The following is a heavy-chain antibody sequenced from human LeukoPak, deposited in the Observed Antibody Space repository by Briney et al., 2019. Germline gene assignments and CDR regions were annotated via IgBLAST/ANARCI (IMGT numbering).Heavy chain of an antibody. CDR1: GYTFTSYY. V-gene: IGHV1-69*06. CDR2: IIPIFGTA. CDR3: ARGLVVATITYYYYYMDV. Sequence: SVKVSCKASGYTFTSYYMHWVRQAPGQGLGWMGGIIPIFGTANYAQKFQGRVTITADKSTSTAYMELSSLRSEDTAVYYCARGLVVATITYYYYYMDVWGKGTTVTVSS. D-gene: IGHD5-12*01. J-gene: IGHJ6*03.